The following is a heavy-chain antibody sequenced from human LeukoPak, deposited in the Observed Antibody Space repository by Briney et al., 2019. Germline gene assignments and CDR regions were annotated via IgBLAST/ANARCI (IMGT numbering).Heavy chain of an antibody. J-gene: IGHJ4*02. CDR1: GFTFSSYW. D-gene: IGHD4-17*01. Sequence: GGSLRLSCAASGFTFSSYWMHWVRQAPGKGLEWVSGISWNSGSIGYADSVKGRFTISRDNAKNSLYLQMNSLRAEDTALYYCAKDVHGDGHYFDYWGQGTLVTVSS. CDR2: ISWNSGSI. V-gene: IGHV3-9*01. CDR3: AKDVHGDGHYFDY.